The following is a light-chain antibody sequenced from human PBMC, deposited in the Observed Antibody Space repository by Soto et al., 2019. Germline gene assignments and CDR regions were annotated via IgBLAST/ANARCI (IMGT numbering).Light chain of an antibody. V-gene: IGLV1-40*01. J-gene: IGLJ3*02. Sequence: QAVVTQPPSVSGAPGQRVTISCTGSSSNVGAGYDIHWYQQLPGTAPRLLIYDNNNRPSGVPDRFSGSKSGTSASLAITGLQAEDEADYYCQSYANNGSGWVFGGGTKVTVL. CDR3: QSYANNGSGWV. CDR2: DNN. CDR1: SSNVGAGYD.